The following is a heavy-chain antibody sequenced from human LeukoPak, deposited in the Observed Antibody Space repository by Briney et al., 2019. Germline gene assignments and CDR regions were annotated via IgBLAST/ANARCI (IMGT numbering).Heavy chain of an antibody. Sequence: GGSLRLSCAASGFTFSNAWMSWLRQAPGKGLEWVGLIKSKTDGGTTDYAAPVKGRFTISRDDSKNTLYPQMNSLKTEDTAVYYCTTLGNYWGQGTLVTVSS. V-gene: IGHV3-15*01. CDR1: GFTFSNAW. D-gene: IGHD1-26*01. CDR2: IKSKTDGGTT. CDR3: TTLGNY. J-gene: IGHJ4*02.